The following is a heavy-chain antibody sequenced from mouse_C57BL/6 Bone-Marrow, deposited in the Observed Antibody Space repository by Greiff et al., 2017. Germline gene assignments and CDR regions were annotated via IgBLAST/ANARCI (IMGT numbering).Heavy chain of an antibody. CDR3: ARYYDGYYFDV. Sequence: QVQLQQSGPELVKPGASVKISCKASGYAFSSSWMNWVKQRPGKGLGGIGRIYPGDGDTNYNGKFKGKATLTAAKSSSTAYMQLSSLTSEDSAVYFCARYYDGYYFDVWGTGTTVTVSS. CDR2: IYPGDGDT. J-gene: IGHJ1*03. V-gene: IGHV1-82*01. CDR1: GYAFSSSW. D-gene: IGHD2-3*01.